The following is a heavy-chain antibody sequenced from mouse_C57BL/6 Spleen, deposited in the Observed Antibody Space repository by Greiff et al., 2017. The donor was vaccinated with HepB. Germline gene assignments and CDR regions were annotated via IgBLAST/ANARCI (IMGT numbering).Heavy chain of an antibody. D-gene: IGHD2-4*01. CDR2: IWSGGST. J-gene: IGHJ2*01. V-gene: IGHV2-2*01. CDR1: GFSLTSYG. CDR3: ARGGDYDYLFDY. Sequence: QVQLKQSGPGLVQPSQSLSITCTVSGFSLTSYGVHWVRQSPGKGLEWLGVIWSGGSTDYNAAFISRLSISKDNSKSQVFFKMNSLQADDTAIYYCARGGDYDYLFDYWGQGTTLTVSS.